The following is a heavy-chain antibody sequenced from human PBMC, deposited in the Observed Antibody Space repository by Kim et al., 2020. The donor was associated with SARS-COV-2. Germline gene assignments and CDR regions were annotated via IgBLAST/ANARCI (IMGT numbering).Heavy chain of an antibody. V-gene: IGHV4-39*01. CDR1: GGSISSSSYY. J-gene: IGHJ4*02. D-gene: IGHD6-13*01. CDR3: ARPEYSSGWSPGILEY. Sequence: SETLSLTCTVSGGSISSSSYYWGWIRQPPGKGLEWIGSIYYSGSTYYNPSLKSRVTISVDTSKNQFSLKLSSVTAADTAVYYCARPEYSSGWSPGILEYWGQGTLVTVSS. CDR2: IYYSGST.